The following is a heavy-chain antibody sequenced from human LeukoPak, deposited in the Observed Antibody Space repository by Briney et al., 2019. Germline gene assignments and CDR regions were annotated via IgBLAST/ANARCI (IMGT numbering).Heavy chain of an antibody. CDR2: ISGSGDNT. J-gene: IGHJ4*02. Sequence: GGSLRLSCAASGFTFSSYAMSWCRGAPGKGLEWVSGISGSGDNTYYADSVKGRFTISRDNSKNTLYVQVNSLGTEDTAAYYCAKGSYYDSSGSFYFDYWGQGTLVTVSS. D-gene: IGHD3-22*01. CDR3: AKGSYYDSSGSFYFDY. V-gene: IGHV3-23*01. CDR1: GFTFSSYA.